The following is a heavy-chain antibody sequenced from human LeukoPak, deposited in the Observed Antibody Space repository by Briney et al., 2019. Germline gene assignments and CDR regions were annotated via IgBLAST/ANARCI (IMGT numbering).Heavy chain of an antibody. CDR1: AGHNKSCRYF. V-gene: IGHV4-39*02. D-gene: IGHD1-1*01. Sequence: SETLSLTYSVSAGHNKSCRYFWVWIRQPPGKGLEWIGSIYYSGSTYYNPSLKSRVTISVDTSKNQFSLKLSSVTAADTAVYYCAREVHTNVMIDGWGQGTLVTVS. CDR3: AREVHTNVMIDG. J-gene: IGHJ4*02. CDR2: IYYSGST.